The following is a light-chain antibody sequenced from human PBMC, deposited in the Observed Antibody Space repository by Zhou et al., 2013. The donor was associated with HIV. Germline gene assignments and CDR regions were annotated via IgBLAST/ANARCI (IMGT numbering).Light chain of an antibody. V-gene: IGKV2-29*01. Sequence: IVMTQTPLSLSVTPGQPASIFCKSSQSLLHSDGKAYLYWYLQKPGQSPQLLIYEVTRRFSGVPERLQWQRVEGRDFTLKISRVEAEDVGIYYCMQGLHTWTFGQGT. CDR1: QSLLHSDGKAY. J-gene: IGKJ1*01. CDR3: MQGLHTWT. CDR2: EVT.